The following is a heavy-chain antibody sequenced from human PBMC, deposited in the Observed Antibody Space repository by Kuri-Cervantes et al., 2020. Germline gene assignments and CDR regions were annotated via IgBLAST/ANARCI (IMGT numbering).Heavy chain of an antibody. CDR3: ARDSSSYYYYGMDV. CDR2: INPNSGGT. J-gene: IGHJ6*02. Sequence: ASVKVSCKASGYTFTGYYMHWVRQAPGQGLEWMGWINPNSGGTNYAQKFQGRVTMTRDTSISTAYMELSRLRSDDTAVYYCARDSSSYYYYGMDVWGQGTTVTVSS. V-gene: IGHV1-2*02. CDR1: GYTFTGYY. D-gene: IGHD6-6*01.